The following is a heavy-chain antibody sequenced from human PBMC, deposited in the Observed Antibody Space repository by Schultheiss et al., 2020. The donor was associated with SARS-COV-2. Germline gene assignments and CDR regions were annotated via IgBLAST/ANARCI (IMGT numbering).Heavy chain of an antibody. CDR2: ISSSSSTI. CDR1: GFTFSSYS. V-gene: IGHV3-48*04. J-gene: IGHJ6*02. Sequence: GGSLRLSCAASGFTFSSYSMNWVRQAPGKGLEWVSYISSSSSTIYYADSVKGRFTISRDNAKNSLYLQMNSLRAEDTAVYYCARELSPIVVVTSRLDVWGQGTTVTVSS. CDR3: ARELSPIVVVTSRLDV. D-gene: IGHD3-22*01.